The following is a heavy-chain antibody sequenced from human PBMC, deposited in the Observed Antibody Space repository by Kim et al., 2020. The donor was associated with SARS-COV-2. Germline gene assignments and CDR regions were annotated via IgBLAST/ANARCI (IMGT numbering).Heavy chain of an antibody. J-gene: IGHJ2*01. CDR2: IRGSGGTT. V-gene: IGHV3-23*01. CDR3: SRDKYCSSASCYGMGWYFDL. D-gene: IGHD2-2*01. CDR1: GFTFRSYA. Sequence: GGSLRLSCAASGFTFRSYAMTWVRQAPGKGLEWVSTIRGSGGTTYHADSVKGRFTISRDNSKNTLYLQMNSLRAEDTAVYYCSRDKYCSSASCYGMGWYFDLWGRGTLVAVSS.